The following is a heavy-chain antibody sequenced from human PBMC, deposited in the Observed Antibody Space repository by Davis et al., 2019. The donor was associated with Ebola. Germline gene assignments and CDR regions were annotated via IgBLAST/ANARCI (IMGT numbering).Heavy chain of an antibody. Sequence: GESLKIPCAASGFTFSGSAMHWVRQASGKGLEWVGRIRSKANSYATAYAASVKGRFTISRDDSKNTAYLQMNSLKTEDTAVYYCTLASGYVDYWGQGTLVTVSS. J-gene: IGHJ4*02. CDR2: IRSKANSYAT. CDR3: TLASGYVDY. CDR1: GFTFSGSA. V-gene: IGHV3-73*01. D-gene: IGHD1-26*01.